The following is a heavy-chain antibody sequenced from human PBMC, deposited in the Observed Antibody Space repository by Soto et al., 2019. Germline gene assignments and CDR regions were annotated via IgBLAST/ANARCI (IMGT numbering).Heavy chain of an antibody. J-gene: IGHJ5*01. CDR3: AKEGNGGSSLDS. V-gene: IGHV3-43*01. CDR2: ISWDGDFL. CDR1: GFKFDDYM. Sequence: LRLSCEASGFKFDDYMMHWVRQAPGKGLEWISRISWDGDFLDYADSIKGRFTVSRDNSNNSLYLHMHRLKTEDTAFYYCAKEGNGGSSLDSWGQGTLVTVSS. D-gene: IGHD2-15*01.